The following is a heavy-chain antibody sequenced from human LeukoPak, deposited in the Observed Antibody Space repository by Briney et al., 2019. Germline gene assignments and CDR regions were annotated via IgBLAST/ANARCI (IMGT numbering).Heavy chain of an antibody. D-gene: IGHD4-23*01. V-gene: IGHV3-23*01. CDR3: AKQPTVVNGRDY. CDR2: ISGSGGST. J-gene: IGHJ4*02. CDR1: GFTFSSYA. Sequence: GVSVRLSCAASGFTFSSYAMSWVRQAPGKGLEWVSAISGSGGSTYYADSVKGRFTISRDNSKNTLYLQMNSLRAEDTAVYYCAKQPTVVNGRDYWGQGTLVTVSS.